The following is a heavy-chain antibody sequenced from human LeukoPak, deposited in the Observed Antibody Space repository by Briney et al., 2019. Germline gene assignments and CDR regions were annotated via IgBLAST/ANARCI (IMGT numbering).Heavy chain of an antibody. J-gene: IGHJ4*02. Sequence: SETLSLTCTVSGGSISSSSYYWGWIRQPPGKGLEWIGSIYYSGSTNYNPSLKSRVTISVDTSKNQFSLKLSSVTAADTAVYYCARFRYYYDSSGTWPALDYWGQGTLVTVSS. D-gene: IGHD3-22*01. CDR1: GGSISSSSYY. CDR3: ARFRYYYDSSGTWPALDY. V-gene: IGHV4-39*07. CDR2: IYYSGST.